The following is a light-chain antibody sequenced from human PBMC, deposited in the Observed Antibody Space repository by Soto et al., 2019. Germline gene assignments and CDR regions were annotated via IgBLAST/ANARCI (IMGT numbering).Light chain of an antibody. CDR1: QSISSY. Sequence: DIQMTQSTSAMSASVGDTVQITCRASQSISSYLNWYQQKPGKAPKLLIYAASSLQSGVPSRFSGGGSGTDFTLTISSLQPEDFATYYCQQSYSTPTFGQGTKVDIK. CDR2: AAS. CDR3: QQSYSTPT. J-gene: IGKJ1*01. V-gene: IGKV1-39*01.